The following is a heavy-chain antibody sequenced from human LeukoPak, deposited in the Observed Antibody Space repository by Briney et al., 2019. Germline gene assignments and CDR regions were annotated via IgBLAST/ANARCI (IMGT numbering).Heavy chain of an antibody. J-gene: IGHJ4*02. CDR1: GGSFSGYY. Sequence: SETLSLTCAVYGGSFSGYYWSWIRQPPGKGLEWIGEINHSGSTNYNPSLKSRVTISVGTSKNQFSLKLSSVTAADTAVYYCARRAAFGYSYGYYFDYWGQGTLVTVSS. V-gene: IGHV4-34*01. D-gene: IGHD5-18*01. CDR3: ARRAAFGYSYGYYFDY. CDR2: INHSGST.